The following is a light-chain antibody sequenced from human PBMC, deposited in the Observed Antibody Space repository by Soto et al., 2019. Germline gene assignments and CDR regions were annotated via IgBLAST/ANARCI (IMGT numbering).Light chain of an antibody. CDR3: QQYNNWPDWT. J-gene: IGKJ4*01. CDR1: LSVGSI. Sequence: EIVLPPSPGTLSVSPGARATLSCRARLSVGSIFSWYQQKPGQAPRLLIYDASTREPGISPRFNGRGSGTDLTHTLSSLQTGDFVVYHCQQYNNWPDWTVGRGAKVEIQ. V-gene: IGKV3-15*01. CDR2: DAS.